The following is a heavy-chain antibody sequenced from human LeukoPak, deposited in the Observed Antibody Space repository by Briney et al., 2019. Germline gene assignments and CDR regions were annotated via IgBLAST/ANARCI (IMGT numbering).Heavy chain of an antibody. J-gene: IGHJ3*01. CDR1: AFTFSDHS. CDR2: IDTSSSTM. CDR3: AREDDSWGPNNLDL. V-gene: IGHV3-48*02. D-gene: IGHD7-27*01. Sequence: PGGSLRLSCAASAFTFSDHSMNWVRQAPGKGLEWISYIDTSSSTMYYTDSVMGRFTISRDNAKESLYLQMNSLRDEDTAVYYCAREDDSWGPNNLDLWGQGTMVTVSS.